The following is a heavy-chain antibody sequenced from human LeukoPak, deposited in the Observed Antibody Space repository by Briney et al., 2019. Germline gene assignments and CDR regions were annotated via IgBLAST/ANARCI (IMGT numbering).Heavy chain of an antibody. CDR2: INPSDAST. V-gene: IGHV1-46*01. D-gene: IGHD5-12*01. CDR3: ARDRPRLRFVKVYYFDY. Sequence: GASVKVSCKASGYTFTSYSMNWVRQAPGQGPEWMGIINPSDASTTYAQKFQGRVTMTRDMSTSTVYTELSSLRSEDTAVYYCARDRPRLRFVKVYYFDYWGQGTLVTVSS. CDR1: GYTFTSYS. J-gene: IGHJ4*02.